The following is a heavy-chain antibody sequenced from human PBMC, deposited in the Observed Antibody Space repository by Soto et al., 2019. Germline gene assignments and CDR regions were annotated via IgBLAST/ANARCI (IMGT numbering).Heavy chain of an antibody. CDR3: ARARRVGYCSGGSCFHYFDY. CDR2: ISAYNGNT. D-gene: IGHD2-15*01. J-gene: IGHJ4*02. Sequence: ASVKVSCKASGYTFTSYGISWVRQAPGQGLEWMGWISAYNGNTNYAQKLQGRVTMTTDTSTSTAYMELRSLRSDDTAVYYCARARRVGYCSGGSCFHYFDYWGQGTPVTFSS. V-gene: IGHV1-18*01. CDR1: GYTFTSYG.